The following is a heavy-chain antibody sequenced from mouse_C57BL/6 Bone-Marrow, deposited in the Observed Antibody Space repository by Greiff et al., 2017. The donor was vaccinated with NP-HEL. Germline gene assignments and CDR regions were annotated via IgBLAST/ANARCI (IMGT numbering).Heavy chain of an antibody. Sequence: VQLQQPGAELVKPGASVKMSCKASGYTFTSYWITWVKQRPGQGLEWIGDIYPGSGSTNYNEKFKSKATLTVDTSSSTAYMQLSSLTSEDYAVYYCARSGITTVVEDYAMDYWGQGTSVTVSS. J-gene: IGHJ4*01. CDR3: ARSGITTVVEDYAMDY. CDR1: GYTFTSYW. D-gene: IGHD1-1*01. V-gene: IGHV1-55*01. CDR2: IYPGSGST.